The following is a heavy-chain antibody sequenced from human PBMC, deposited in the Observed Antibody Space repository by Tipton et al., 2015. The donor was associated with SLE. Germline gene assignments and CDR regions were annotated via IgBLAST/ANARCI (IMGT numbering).Heavy chain of an antibody. D-gene: IGHD1-26*01. V-gene: IGHV4-34*01. Sequence: TLSLTCSVSGVSIRTHYWSWIRQSPGKGLEWIGEINHSGSTNYNPSLKSRVTISVDTSKNQFSLKLSSVTAADTAVYYCARHGYSGSFYFDYWGQGTLVTVSS. CDR1: GVSIRTHY. CDR3: ARHGYSGSFYFDY. J-gene: IGHJ4*02. CDR2: INHSGST.